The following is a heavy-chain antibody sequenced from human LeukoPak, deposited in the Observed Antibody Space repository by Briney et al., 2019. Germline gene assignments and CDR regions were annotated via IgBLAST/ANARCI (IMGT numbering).Heavy chain of an antibody. V-gene: IGHV3-30-3*01. CDR2: ISYDGNDK. J-gene: IGHJ4*02. D-gene: IGHD5-18*01. Sequence: GGSLRLSCEASGFTFSNYAMHWVRQAPGKGLEWVAIISYDGNDKYYTDSVKGRFTISRDKSKNTLYLQMNSLRAEDTAVYYCARDRDTAMGLWGQGTLVTVSS. CDR3: ARDRDTAMGL. CDR1: GFTFSNYA.